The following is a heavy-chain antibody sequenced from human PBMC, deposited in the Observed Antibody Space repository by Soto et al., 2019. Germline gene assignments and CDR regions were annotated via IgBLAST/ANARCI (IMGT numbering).Heavy chain of an antibody. J-gene: IGHJ6*02. D-gene: IGHD2-2*01. Sequence: SETLSLTCTVSGGSIDTYYWTWIRQPPGKGLEWIGYIYHIWSTNYNPSLKSRVTISVDTSKNQFSLKLSSVTAADTAVYYCARDGSTSPTSPGQYYGMDVWGQGTTVTVSS. CDR3: ARDGSTSPTSPGQYYGMDV. V-gene: IGHV4-59*01. CDR1: GGSIDTYY. CDR2: IYHIWST.